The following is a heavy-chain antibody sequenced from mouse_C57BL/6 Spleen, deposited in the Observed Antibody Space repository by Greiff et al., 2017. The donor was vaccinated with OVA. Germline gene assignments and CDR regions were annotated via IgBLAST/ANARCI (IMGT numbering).Heavy chain of an antibody. V-gene: IGHV1-55*01. CDR1: GYTFTSYW. CDR3: ARNYGNYVQYFDY. D-gene: IGHD2-1*01. CDR2: IYPGSGST. Sequence: QVQLKQPGAELVKPGASVKMSCKASGYTFTSYWITWVKQRPGQGLEWIGDIYPGSGSTNYNEKFKSKATLTVDTSSSTAYMQLSSLTSEDSAVYYCARNYGNYVQYFDYWGQGTTLTVSS. J-gene: IGHJ2*01.